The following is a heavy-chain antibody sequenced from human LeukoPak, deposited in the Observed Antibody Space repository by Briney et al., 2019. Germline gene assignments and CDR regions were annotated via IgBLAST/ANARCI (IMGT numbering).Heavy chain of an antibody. CDR2: IYYSGST. D-gene: IGHD3-3*01. CDR3: ARGTYYDFWSGYTPFDY. CDR1: GGSISSGDYY. V-gene: IGHV4-30-4*01. Sequence: PSQTLSLSCTVSGGSISSGDYYWSWLRQPPGKGLEWIGYIYYSGSTYYNPSLKSRVTISVDTSKNQFSLKLSSVTAADTAVYYCARGTYYDFWSGYTPFDYWGQGTLVTVSS. J-gene: IGHJ4*02.